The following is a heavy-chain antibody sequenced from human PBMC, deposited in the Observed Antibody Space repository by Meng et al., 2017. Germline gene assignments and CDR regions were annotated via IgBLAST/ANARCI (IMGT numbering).Heavy chain of an antibody. CDR3: ARDRSLWFGELLPLWFDP. D-gene: IGHD3-10*01. V-gene: IGHV4-39*07. Sequence: GSLRLSCTVSGGSISSSSYYWGWIRQPPGKGLEWIGSIYYSGSTYYNPSLKSRVTISVDTSKNQFSLKLSSVTAADTAVYYCARDRSLWFGELLPLWFDPWGQGTLVTVSS. CDR1: GGSISSSSYY. J-gene: IGHJ5*02. CDR2: IYYSGST.